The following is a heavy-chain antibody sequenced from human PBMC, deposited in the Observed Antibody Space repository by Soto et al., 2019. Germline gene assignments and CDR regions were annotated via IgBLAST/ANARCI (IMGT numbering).Heavy chain of an antibody. CDR2: IYWDDDK. Sequence: QITLKESGPTLVKPTQTLTLTCTFSGFSLSTSGVGVGWIRQPPGKALEWLALIYWDDDKRYSPSLKSRLTITKHTSKNQVVLTMTNMDPVDTATYYCAHRGYDSSGYQYYFDYWGQGTLVTVSS. D-gene: IGHD3-22*01. CDR3: AHRGYDSSGYQYYFDY. CDR1: GFSLSTSGVG. J-gene: IGHJ4*02. V-gene: IGHV2-5*02.